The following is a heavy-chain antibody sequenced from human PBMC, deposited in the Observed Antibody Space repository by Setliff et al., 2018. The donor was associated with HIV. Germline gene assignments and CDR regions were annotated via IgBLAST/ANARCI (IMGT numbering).Heavy chain of an antibody. D-gene: IGHD3-16*02. CDR1: GGSFSGYY. J-gene: IGHJ4*02. CDR3: ARGFAFGGVIVIPYYFDY. V-gene: IGHV4-34*01. Sequence: LSLTCAVYGGSFSGYYWSWLRQPPGKGLEWIGEMNAGGSINDNPSLKSRLTISVDTSKNQFSLKLKSVTAADTAVYYCARGFAFGGVIVIPYYFDYWGQGTLVTVSS. CDR2: MNAGGSI.